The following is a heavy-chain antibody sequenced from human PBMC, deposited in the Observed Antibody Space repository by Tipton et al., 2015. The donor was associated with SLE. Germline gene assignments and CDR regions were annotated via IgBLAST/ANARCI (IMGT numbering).Heavy chain of an antibody. CDR2: INPNGGGT. J-gene: IGHJ4*02. Sequence: QLVQSGAEVKKPGASVKVSCKASGYTFTSYGISWVRQAPGQGLEWMGWINPNGGGTNYAQKFQGRVTMTRDTSITTAYMELSRLRSDDTAVYYCARGRLNQGVIPFDYWGQGTLVTVSS. D-gene: IGHD3-10*01. V-gene: IGHV1-2*02. CDR1: GYTFTSYG. CDR3: ARGRLNQGVIPFDY.